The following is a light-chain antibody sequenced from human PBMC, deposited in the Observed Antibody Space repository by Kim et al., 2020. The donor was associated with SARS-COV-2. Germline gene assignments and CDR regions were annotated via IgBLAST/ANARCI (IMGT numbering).Light chain of an antibody. CDR3: SSYTSTNTLV. J-gene: IGLJ2*01. V-gene: IGLV2-14*04. CDR2: NVT. Sequence: GQWVTIACHGSGSHFGGYSNVSWHQQYPTKAPKIMIYNVTKRPSGVSNRFSGSKSGNTASLTISGLQAEDEADYYCSSYTSTNTLVFGGGTKLTVL. CDR1: GSHFGGYSN.